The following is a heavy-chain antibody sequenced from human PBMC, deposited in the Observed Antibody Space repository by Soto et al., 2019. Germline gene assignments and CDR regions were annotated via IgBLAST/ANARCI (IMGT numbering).Heavy chain of an antibody. CDR3: ARDSRDTREFDF. Sequence: QVQLVESGGGVVQPGKSLRLSCAASGFTFSRVTMHWVRQTPGKGLEWVAVVSYDGSTKYYADSVKGRFTISRDNSKNTLFLQMNSLRAEDTAVYYCARDSRDTREFDFWGQGTLVTVSS. CDR1: GFTFSRVT. V-gene: IGHV3-30-3*01. CDR2: VSYDGSTK. J-gene: IGHJ4*02.